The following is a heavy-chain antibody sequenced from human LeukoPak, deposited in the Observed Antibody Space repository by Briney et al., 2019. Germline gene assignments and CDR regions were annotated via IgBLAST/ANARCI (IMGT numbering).Heavy chain of an antibody. CDR1: GFTFDDYT. J-gene: IGHJ6*03. V-gene: IGHV3-43*01. CDR2: ISWDGGST. Sequence: GSLRLSCAASGFTFDDYTMHWVRQAPGKGLEWVSLISWDGGSTYYADSVKGRFTISRDNSRNSLYLQMNSLRTEDTALYYCAKATLYYYYYMDVWGKGTTVTVSS. CDR3: AKATLYYYYYMDV.